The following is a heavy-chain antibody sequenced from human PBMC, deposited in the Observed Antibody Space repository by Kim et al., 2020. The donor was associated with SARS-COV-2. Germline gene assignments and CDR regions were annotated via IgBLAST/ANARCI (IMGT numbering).Heavy chain of an antibody. V-gene: IGHV3-23*01. D-gene: IGHD1-26*01. CDR1: GFTFAGYA. CDR2: ISGSGGNT. CDR3: VKLGGSYYYYGMDV. J-gene: IGHJ6*02. Sequence: GGSLRLSCAASGFTFAGYAMNWVRQAPGKGLEWVSDISGSGGNTDYADSVKGRFTISRDNSKNTLYLQMNSLRAEDTAVYHCVKLGGSYYYYGMDVWGQGTTVTVSS.